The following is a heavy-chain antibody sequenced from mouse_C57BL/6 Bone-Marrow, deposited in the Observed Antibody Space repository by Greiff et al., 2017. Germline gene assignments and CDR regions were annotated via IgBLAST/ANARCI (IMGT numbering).Heavy chain of an antibody. V-gene: IGHV1-64*01. Sequence: VQLQQPGAELVKPGASVKLSCKASGYTFTSYWMHWVKQRPGQGLEWIGMIHPNSGSTNYNEKFKSKATLTVDKSSSTAYMQLSSLTSEDTAVYYGARRGDYGYDEGMDYWGQGTSVTVSS. CDR2: IHPNSGST. D-gene: IGHD2-2*01. CDR3: ARRGDYGYDEGMDY. CDR1: GYTFTSYW. J-gene: IGHJ4*01.